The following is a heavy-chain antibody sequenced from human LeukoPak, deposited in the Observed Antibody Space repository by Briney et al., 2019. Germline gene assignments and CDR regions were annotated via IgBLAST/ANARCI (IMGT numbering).Heavy chain of an antibody. Sequence: GGSLRLSCAASGFTFSSYSMNWVRQAPGKGLEWVSSISSSSSYIYYADSVKGRFTISRDNAKNSLYLQMNSLRAGDTAVYYCATYSSSWSDFDYWGQGTLVTVSS. V-gene: IGHV3-21*01. CDR1: GFTFSSYS. CDR2: ISSSSSYI. J-gene: IGHJ4*02. CDR3: ATYSSSWSDFDY. D-gene: IGHD6-13*01.